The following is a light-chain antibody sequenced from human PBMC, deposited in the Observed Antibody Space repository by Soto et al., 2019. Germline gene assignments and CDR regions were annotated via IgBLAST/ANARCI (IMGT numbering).Light chain of an antibody. CDR3: QQYNRYPYT. CDR2: DAS. CDR1: QTISSW. J-gene: IGKJ2*01. V-gene: IGKV1-5*01. Sequence: DIQMTQSPFTLSGSVGDRVTITCRASQTISSWLAWYQQKPGKAPKLLIYDASSLGSGVPSRFSGSRSGTEFPLTISSLQPDDFATYYCQQYNRYPYTFGQGTKVDIK.